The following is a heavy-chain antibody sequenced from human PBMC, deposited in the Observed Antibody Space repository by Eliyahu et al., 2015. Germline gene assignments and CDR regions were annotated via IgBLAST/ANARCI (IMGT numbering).Heavy chain of an antibody. D-gene: IGHD6-19*01. Sequence: EVQLLESGGGLVQPGGSLRLSCAAXGFTFSSXAMSGVRQAPGKGLEWVSAISGSGGSTYYADSXKGRFTISRDNSKNTLYLQMNSLRAEDTAVYYCAKVPAPRIAVAGKDGDYWGQGTLVTVSS. CDR1: GFTFSSXA. CDR3: AKVPAPRIAVAGKDGDY. V-gene: IGHV3-23*01. J-gene: IGHJ4*02. CDR2: ISGSGGST.